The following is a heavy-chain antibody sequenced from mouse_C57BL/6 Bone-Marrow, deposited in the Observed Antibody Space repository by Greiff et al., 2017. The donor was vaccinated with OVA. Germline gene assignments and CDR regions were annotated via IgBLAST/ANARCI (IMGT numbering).Heavy chain of an antibody. Sequence: EVQLVESGGDLVKPGGSLKLSCAASGFTFSSYGMSWVRQTPDKRLEWVATISSGGSYTYYPDSVKGRFTISRDNAKNTLYLQMSSLKSEDTARYYCARQGKGGYFDYWGQGTTLTVSS. V-gene: IGHV5-6*01. J-gene: IGHJ2*01. CDR3: ARQGKGGYFDY. CDR2: ISSGGSYT. CDR1: GFTFSSYG.